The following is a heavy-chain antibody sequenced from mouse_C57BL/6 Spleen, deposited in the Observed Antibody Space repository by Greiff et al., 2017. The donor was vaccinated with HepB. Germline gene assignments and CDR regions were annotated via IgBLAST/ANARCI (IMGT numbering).Heavy chain of an antibody. J-gene: IGHJ3*01. CDR2: ISDGGSYT. CDR1: GFTFSSYA. Sequence: DVMLVESGGGLVKPGGSLKLSCAASGFTFSSYAMSWVRQTPEKRLEWVATISDGGSYTYYPDNVKGRFTISRDNAKNNLYLQMSHLKSEDTAMYYCARGTSNYEAWFAYWGQGTLVTVSA. V-gene: IGHV5-4*03. CDR3: ARGTSNYEAWFAY. D-gene: IGHD2-5*01.